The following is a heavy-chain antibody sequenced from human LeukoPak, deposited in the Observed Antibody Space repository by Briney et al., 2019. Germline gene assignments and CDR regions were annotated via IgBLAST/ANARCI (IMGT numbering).Heavy chain of an antibody. CDR3: ARADRRIAAAGPAEYFQH. CDR2: MNPNSGNT. D-gene: IGHD6-13*01. Sequence: GASVKVSCKASGYTFTSYDINWVRQATGQGLEWMGWMNPNSGNTGYAQKFQGRVTMTTDTSTSTAYMELRSLRSDDTAVYYCARADRRIAAAGPAEYFQHWGQGTLVTVSS. J-gene: IGHJ1*01. V-gene: IGHV1-8*01. CDR1: GYTFTSYD.